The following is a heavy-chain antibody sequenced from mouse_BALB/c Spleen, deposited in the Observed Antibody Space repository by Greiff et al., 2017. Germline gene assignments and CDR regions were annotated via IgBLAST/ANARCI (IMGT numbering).Heavy chain of an antibody. CDR2: IDPYNGGT. CDR1: GYSFTSYY. D-gene: IGHD2-3*01. Sequence: VQLQQSGPELMKPGASVKISCKASGYSFTSYYMHWVKQSHGKSLEWIGYIDPYNGGTSYNQKFKGKATLTVDKSSSTAYMHLSNLTSEDSAVYYCASDGYYGYAMDYWGQGTSVTVSS. CDR3: ASDGYYGYAMDY. J-gene: IGHJ4*01. V-gene: IGHV1-28*01.